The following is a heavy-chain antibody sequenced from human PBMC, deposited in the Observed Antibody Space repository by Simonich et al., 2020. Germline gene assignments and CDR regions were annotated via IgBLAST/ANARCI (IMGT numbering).Heavy chain of an antibody. D-gene: IGHD7-27*01. Sequence: QVQLVESGGGVVQPGRSLRLSCAASGFTFSSYAMHWVRQAPGKGQGWGAVISYDGSNKYYADSVKGRFTISRDNSKNTLYLQMNSLRAEDTAVYYCAREDLTGDAFDIWGQGTMVTVSS. CDR1: GFTFSSYA. CDR3: AREDLTGDAFDI. V-gene: IGHV3-30*07. CDR2: ISYDGSNK. J-gene: IGHJ3*02.